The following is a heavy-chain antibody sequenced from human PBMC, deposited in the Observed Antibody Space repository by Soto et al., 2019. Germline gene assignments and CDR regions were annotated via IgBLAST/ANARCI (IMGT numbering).Heavy chain of an antibody. D-gene: IGHD2-15*01. Sequence: PSETLSLTCAVSGGSIGSSNWWSWVRQSPGKGLEWIGEIHDSGSTNYSPSLKSRVTISLDKSKNQFSLNLSSVTAADTAVYYCARHLTYCSAGSCYSDFPYYRMAVWGRGTTVTVSS. V-gene: IGHV4-4*02. J-gene: IGHJ6*02. CDR1: GGSIGSSNW. CDR2: IHDSGST. CDR3: ARHLTYCSAGSCYSDFPYYRMAV.